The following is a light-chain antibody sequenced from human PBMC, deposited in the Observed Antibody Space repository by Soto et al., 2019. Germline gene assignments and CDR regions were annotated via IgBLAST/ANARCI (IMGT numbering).Light chain of an antibody. CDR1: QTINNY. CDR3: QQTYGALTWT. CDR2: TSS. J-gene: IGKJ1*01. Sequence: DIQMTQSPSSLSASVGDRVTITCWASQTINNYLNWYQQKPGRAPKLLISTSSSLQSGVPSTFSGSGSGTDFTLTINSLQPEDFATYYCQQTYGALTWTFGQGTKVDIK. V-gene: IGKV1-39*01.